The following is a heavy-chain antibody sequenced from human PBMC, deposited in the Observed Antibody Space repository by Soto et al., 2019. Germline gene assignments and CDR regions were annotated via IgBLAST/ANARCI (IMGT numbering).Heavy chain of an antibody. CDR2: IYPSGTT. D-gene: IGHD3-10*01. J-gene: IGHJ6*02. CDR1: GDSFSNYY. CDR3: ARDDFGSAGMDV. V-gene: IGHV4-4*07. Sequence: SETLSLTCTVSGDSFSNYYWSWIRQPAGKGLEWIGRIYPSGTTNYNPSLKSRPTMSRDTSKNQFSLSLRSVTAADTAVYFCARDDFGSAGMDVWGQGTTVTVSS.